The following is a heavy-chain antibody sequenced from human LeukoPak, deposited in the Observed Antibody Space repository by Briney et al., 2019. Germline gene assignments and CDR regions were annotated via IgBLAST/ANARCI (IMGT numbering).Heavy chain of an antibody. CDR2: IYYTGST. V-gene: IGHV4-59*01. CDR3: ARDRRESSKPNDAFDI. CDR1: GGYISSYY. J-gene: IGHJ3*02. D-gene: IGHD4-11*01. Sequence: SETLYLTCSVSGGYISSYYWSWIRQPPGKGLEWIGYIYYTGSTNYNPSLESRVTISIDTSKKQLSLKLRSVTAADTAVYYCARDRRESSKPNDAFDIWGQGTMVTVSS.